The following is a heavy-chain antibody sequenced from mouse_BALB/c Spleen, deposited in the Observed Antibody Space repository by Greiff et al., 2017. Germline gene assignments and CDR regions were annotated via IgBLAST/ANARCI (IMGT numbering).Heavy chain of an antibody. V-gene: IGHV1-80*01. D-gene: IGHD1-1*01. CDR2: IYPGDGDT. Sequence: QVQLQQSGAELVRPGSSVKISCKASGYAFSSYWMNWVKQRPGQGLEWIGQIYPGDGDTNYNGKFKGKATLTADKSSSTAYMQLSSLTSEDSAVYCCATGYYGSSYNYWGQGTTLTVSS. CDR1: GYAFSSYW. CDR3: ATGYYGSSYNY. J-gene: IGHJ2*01.